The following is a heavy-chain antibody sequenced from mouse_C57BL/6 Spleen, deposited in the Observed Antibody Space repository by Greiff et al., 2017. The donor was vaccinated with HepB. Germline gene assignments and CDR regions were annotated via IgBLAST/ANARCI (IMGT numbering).Heavy chain of an antibody. V-gene: IGHV1-64*01. CDR1: GYTFTSYW. CDR3: ARSGTPYYFCC. J-gene: IGHJ2*01. Sequence: QVQLQQPGAELVKPGASVKLSCKASGYTFTSYWMHWVKQRPGQGLEWIGMIHPNSGSTNYNEKFKNKATLTVGKSSSTAYMQLSSLTSEDSAVYYCARSGTPYYFCCWGEGTALTVSS. CDR2: IHPNSGST.